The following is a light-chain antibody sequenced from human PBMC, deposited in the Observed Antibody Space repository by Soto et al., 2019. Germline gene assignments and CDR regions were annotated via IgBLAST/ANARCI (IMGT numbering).Light chain of an antibody. V-gene: IGKV3-11*01. Sequence: IGFTQSPGSLPCSPPQSSSLCSVGIQSVSSNHLAWYQQKPGQAPRLLIFDASQRATGIPARFRGSGSGTDFTLSISSLEPEDFAVYYCQQRTDRPPWTFGQGTKVDIK. CDR1: QSVSSN. CDR2: DAS. J-gene: IGKJ1*01. CDR3: QQRTDRPPWT.